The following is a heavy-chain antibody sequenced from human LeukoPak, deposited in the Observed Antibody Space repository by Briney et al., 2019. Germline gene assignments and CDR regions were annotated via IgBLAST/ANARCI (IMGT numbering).Heavy chain of an antibody. V-gene: IGHV4-4*07. Sequence: PSETLSLTCTVSGGSISSYYWSWIRQPAGKGLQWIGRIYTSGSTNYNPSLKSRVTMSVDTSKNQFSLKLNSVTAADTAVYYCARLEYSSSYFDYWGQGTLVTVSS. CDR1: GGSISSYY. J-gene: IGHJ4*02. CDR2: IYTSGST. CDR3: ARLEYSSSYFDY. D-gene: IGHD6-6*01.